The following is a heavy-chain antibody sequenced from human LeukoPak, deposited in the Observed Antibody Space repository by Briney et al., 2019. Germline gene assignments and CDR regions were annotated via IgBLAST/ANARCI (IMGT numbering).Heavy chain of an antibody. Sequence: GGSLRLSCAASGFTFSSYAMSWVRQAPGKGLEWVSAISGSGGSTYYADSVKGRFTISRDNAKNSLYLQMNSLRAEDTAVYYCARDEGVTADAFDIWGQGTMVTVSS. CDR1: GFTFSSYA. J-gene: IGHJ3*02. CDR3: ARDEGVTADAFDI. D-gene: IGHD4-23*01. CDR2: ISGSGGST. V-gene: IGHV3-23*01.